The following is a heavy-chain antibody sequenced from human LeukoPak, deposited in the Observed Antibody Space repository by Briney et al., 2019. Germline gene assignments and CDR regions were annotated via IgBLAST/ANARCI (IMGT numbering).Heavy chain of an antibody. CDR1: GFTFSSYS. Sequence: GGSLRLSCAASGFTFSSYSMNWVRQAPGKGLEWVSSISSSSYIYYADSVKGRFTISRDNAKNSLYLQMNSLRAEDTAVYYCARDRGLEVPARFDYWGQGTLVTVSS. J-gene: IGHJ4*02. CDR2: ISSSSYI. V-gene: IGHV3-21*01. CDR3: ARDRGLEVPARFDY. D-gene: IGHD2-2*01.